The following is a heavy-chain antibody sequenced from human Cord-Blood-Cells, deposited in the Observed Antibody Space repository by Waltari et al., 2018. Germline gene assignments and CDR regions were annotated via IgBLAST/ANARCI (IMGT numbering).Heavy chain of an antibody. CDR2: IYYSGST. V-gene: IGHV4-39*07. Sequence: QLQLQESGPGLVKPSETLSLTCTVSGGSISISSYYWGWIRQPPGKGLEWIGSIYYSGSTYYYPSLNSRVTISVDTAKNQCSLKLRSVTAADTAVHYCGRLSGGVVVAATNDYWGQGTLVTVSS. J-gene: IGHJ4*02. CDR1: GGSISISSYY. CDR3: GRLSGGVVVAATNDY. D-gene: IGHD2-15*01.